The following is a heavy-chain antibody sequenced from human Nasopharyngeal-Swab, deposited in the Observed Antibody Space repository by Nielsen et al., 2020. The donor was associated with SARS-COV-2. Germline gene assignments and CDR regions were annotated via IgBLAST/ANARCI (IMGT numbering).Heavy chain of an antibody. Sequence: SETLSLTCTVSGGSVSSGSYYWSWIRQPPGKGLEWIGYIYYCGSTNYNPSLKSRVTISVDTSKNQFSLKLSSVTAADTAVYYCARDRGISSSWDYYYGMDVWGQGTTVTVSS. V-gene: IGHV4-61*01. CDR3: ARDRGISSSWDYYYGMDV. J-gene: IGHJ6*02. D-gene: IGHD6-6*01. CDR2: IYYCGST. CDR1: GGSVSSGSYY.